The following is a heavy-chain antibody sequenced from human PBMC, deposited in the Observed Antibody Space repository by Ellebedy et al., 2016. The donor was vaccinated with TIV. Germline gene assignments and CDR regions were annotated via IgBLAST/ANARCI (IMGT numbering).Heavy chain of an antibody. CDR2: IYQDGSDK. Sequence: PGGSLRLSCAASGFSFRSYWMSWVRQAPGKGLEWVANIYQDGSDKYYVDSVKGRFTISRDNVNKSLFLQMNSLRVEDTAVYYCARRGSYGDYAVQINSWLDTWGQGTLVTVSS. CDR1: GFSFRSYW. CDR3: ARRGSYGDYAVQINSWLDT. D-gene: IGHD4-17*01. J-gene: IGHJ5*02. V-gene: IGHV3-7*01.